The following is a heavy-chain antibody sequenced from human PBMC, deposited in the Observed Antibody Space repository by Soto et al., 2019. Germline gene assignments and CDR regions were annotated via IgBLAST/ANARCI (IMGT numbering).Heavy chain of an antibody. V-gene: IGHV3-30*18. CDR2: ISSDGGHK. D-gene: IGHD1-26*01. Sequence: QVQLVESGGGVVQPGRSLRLSCAASGFSFTTYAMHWVRQAPGKGLEWVAVISSDGGHKYYADSVKGRFTISRDIAKKMLYLQMNSLRREDTAVYYCAKDPSNRGYGFGSPFDYWGQGTLVTVSS. J-gene: IGHJ4*02. CDR3: AKDPSNRGYGFGSPFDY. CDR1: GFSFTTYA.